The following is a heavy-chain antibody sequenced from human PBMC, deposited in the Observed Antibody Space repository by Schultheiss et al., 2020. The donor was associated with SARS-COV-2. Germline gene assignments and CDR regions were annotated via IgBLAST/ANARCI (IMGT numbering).Heavy chain of an antibody. J-gene: IGHJ4*02. CDR3: ARMGASSSEN. CDR2: INPNSDGT. Sequence: ASVKVSCKASGGTFSSYAISWVRQAPGQGLEWMGGINPNSDGTNYAQRFQGRVTMTSDTSISTAYMELSRLKSDDTAVYYCARMGASSSENWGQGTLVTVSS. V-gene: IGHV1-2*02. CDR1: GGTFSSYA. D-gene: IGHD1-26*01.